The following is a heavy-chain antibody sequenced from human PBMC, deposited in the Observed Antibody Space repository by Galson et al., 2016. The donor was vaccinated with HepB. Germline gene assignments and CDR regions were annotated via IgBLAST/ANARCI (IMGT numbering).Heavy chain of an antibody. V-gene: IGHV3-30*18. Sequence: SLRLSCAASGSTFSSYGMHWVRQAPGKGLEWVAVISHDGSNKYYADSVKGRFTISRDNSKNTLYLQMNSLRAEDTAVYYCAKGGVWIQLWLSFDYWGQGTLVTVSS. D-gene: IGHD5-18*01. CDR3: AKGGVWIQLWLSFDY. CDR2: ISHDGSNK. CDR1: GSTFSSYG. J-gene: IGHJ4*02.